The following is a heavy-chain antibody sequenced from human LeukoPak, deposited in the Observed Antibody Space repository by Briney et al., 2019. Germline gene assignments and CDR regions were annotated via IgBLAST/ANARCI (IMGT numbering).Heavy chain of an antibody. V-gene: IGHV3-30*14. CDR1: GFTFSSYA. J-gene: IGHJ4*02. D-gene: IGHD6-19*01. CDR3: ARDGYSSGWYPGGGYFDY. Sequence: GRSLRLSCAASGFTFSSYAIHWVHQAPGKGLEWVAVLSYDGSNKYYADSVKGRFTISRDNSKDTLYLQMNSLRAEDTAVYYCARDGYSSGWYPGGGYFDYWGQGTLVTVSS. CDR2: LSYDGSNK.